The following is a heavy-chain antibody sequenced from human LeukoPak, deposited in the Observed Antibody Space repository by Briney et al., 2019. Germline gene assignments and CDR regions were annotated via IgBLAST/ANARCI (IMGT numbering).Heavy chain of an antibody. J-gene: IGHJ6*03. CDR2: ISGDGDST. D-gene: IGHD2-21*02. Sequence: GGSLRLSCAASGFTFDDYAMHWVRQAPGKGLEWVSLISGDGDSTYYADSVKGRFTISRDNSKSSLYLQMNSLKTEDTALYYCASGGDLGRRFTFYYYYMDVWGKGTTVTVSS. CDR1: GFTFDDYA. V-gene: IGHV3-43*02. CDR3: ASGGDLGRRFTFYYYYMDV.